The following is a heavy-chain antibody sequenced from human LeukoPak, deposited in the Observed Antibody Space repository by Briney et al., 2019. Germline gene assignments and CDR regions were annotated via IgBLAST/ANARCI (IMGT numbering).Heavy chain of an antibody. CDR2: ISSSGSTI. V-gene: IGHV3-48*03. CDR1: GFTFSSYE. Sequence: GGSLRLSCAASGFTFSSYEMNWVRQAPGRGLEWVSYISSSGSTIYYADSVKGRFTISRDNAKNSLYLQMNSLRAEDTAVYYCARGGGMVTVDYWGQGTLVTVSS. CDR3: ARGGGMVTVDY. J-gene: IGHJ4*02. D-gene: IGHD5-18*01.